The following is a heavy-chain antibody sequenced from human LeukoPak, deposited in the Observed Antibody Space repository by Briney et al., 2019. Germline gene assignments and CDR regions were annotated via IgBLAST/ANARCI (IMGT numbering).Heavy chain of an antibody. CDR2: IYYSGST. V-gene: IGHV4-39*01. CDR3: ARHVLSNRSFDP. J-gene: IGHJ5*02. D-gene: IGHD2/OR15-2a*01. CDR1: GGSISSSSHY. Sequence: SETLSLTCSVSGGSISSSSHYWDWIRQPPGEGLEWIGSIYYSGSTYYNPSLKSRVTISVDTSKNYISMKLTSVTAADTSVYYCARHVLSNRSFDPWGQGTLVTVSS.